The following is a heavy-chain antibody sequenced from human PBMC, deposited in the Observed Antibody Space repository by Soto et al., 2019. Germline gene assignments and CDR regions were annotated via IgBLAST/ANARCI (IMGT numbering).Heavy chain of an antibody. CDR1: GYSFTSYW. CDR2: IYPGDSDT. Sequence: PGESLKISCKGSGYSFTSYWIGWVRQMPGKGLEWMGIIYPGDSDTRYSPSFQGQVTLSADKSISTAYLQWSSLRSEDTALYYCAREQSGEIMTMTDAFDIWGQGTMVTVS. CDR3: AREQSGEIMTMTDAFDI. J-gene: IGHJ3*02. D-gene: IGHD3-16*01. V-gene: IGHV5-51*03.